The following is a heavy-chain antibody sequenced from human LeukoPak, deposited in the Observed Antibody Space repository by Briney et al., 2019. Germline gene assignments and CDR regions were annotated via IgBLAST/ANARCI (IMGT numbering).Heavy chain of an antibody. D-gene: IGHD3-16*01. J-gene: IGHJ4*02. CDR1: GFTVSNYW. CDR3: ASGGW. CDR2: INQNGSEK. V-gene: IGHV3-7*03. Sequence: PGGSLRLPCAASGFTVSNYWMSWVRQAPGKGLEWVANINQNGSEKYYVDSVKGRFTISRDNAKNSMYLQMNSLRVEDTAVYYCASGGWWGQGTLVTVSS.